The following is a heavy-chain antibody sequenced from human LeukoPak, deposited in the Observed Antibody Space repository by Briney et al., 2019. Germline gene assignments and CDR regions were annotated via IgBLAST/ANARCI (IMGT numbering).Heavy chain of an antibody. D-gene: IGHD5-24*01. CDR3: ARVRHGYNAFDI. CDR1: GFTFSSFA. J-gene: IGHJ3*02. V-gene: IGHV3-23*01. Sequence: GGSLRLSCAASGFTFSSFAMSWVRQAPGKGLDWVSSISGSGAGTYYADSVKGRFTISRDNSKNTLYLQMNSLRAEDTAVYYCARVRHGYNAFDIWGQGTMVTVSS. CDR2: ISGSGAGT.